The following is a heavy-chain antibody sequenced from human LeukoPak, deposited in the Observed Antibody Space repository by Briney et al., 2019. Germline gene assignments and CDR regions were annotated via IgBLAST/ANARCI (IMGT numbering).Heavy chain of an antibody. V-gene: IGHV1-69*13. Sequence: SVKVSCKASGGTFSSYAISWVRQAPGQGLEWMGGIIPIFGTANYAQKFQGRVTITADESTSTAYMELSSLRSEDTAVYYCARGDGYYDSSGYLNWFDPWGQGTLVTVSS. CDR1: GGTFSSYA. CDR2: IIPIFGTA. D-gene: IGHD3-22*01. CDR3: ARGDGYYDSSGYLNWFDP. J-gene: IGHJ5*02.